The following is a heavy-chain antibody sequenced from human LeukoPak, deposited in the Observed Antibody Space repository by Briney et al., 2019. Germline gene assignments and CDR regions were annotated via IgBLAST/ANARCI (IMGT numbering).Heavy chain of an antibody. CDR2: IYHSGST. Sequence: PSGTLSLTCAVSGGSISSSNWWSWVRQPPGKGLEWIGEIYHSGSTNYNPSLKSRVTISVDKSKNQFSLKLSSVTAADTAVYYCARDGYYDSSGYEAFDYWGQGTLVTVSS. CDR1: GGSISSSNW. CDR3: ARDGYYDSSGYEAFDY. D-gene: IGHD3-22*01. V-gene: IGHV4-4*02. J-gene: IGHJ4*02.